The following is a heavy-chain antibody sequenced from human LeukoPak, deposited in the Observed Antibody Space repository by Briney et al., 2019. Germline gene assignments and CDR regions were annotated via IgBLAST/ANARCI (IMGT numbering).Heavy chain of an antibody. CDR3: VADHPNYDY. D-gene: IGHD5-24*01. CDR2: IVVHNGHT. Sequence: SVKVSCKASGFTPVSAVQWVRQARGQRREWVGWIVVHNGHTSYAQKFQERVTITRDMSTNTDYMELSSLTSEDTAVYYCVADHPNYDYWGQGTLITVSP. CDR1: GFTPVSA. J-gene: IGHJ4*02. V-gene: IGHV1-58*01.